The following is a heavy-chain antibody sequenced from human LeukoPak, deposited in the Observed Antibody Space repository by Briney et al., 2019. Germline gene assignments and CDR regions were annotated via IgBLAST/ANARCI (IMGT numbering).Heavy chain of an antibody. CDR2: INPNSGGT. Sequence: ASVKVSCKASGYTFTGYYMHWVRQAPGQGLEWMGWINPNSGGTNYAQKFQGRVTMTRDTSISTAYMELSRLRSDDTAVYYCARTQWLVRLLDYWGQGTLVTVSS. CDR3: ARTQWLVRLLDY. CDR1: GYTFTGYY. J-gene: IGHJ4*02. D-gene: IGHD6-19*01. V-gene: IGHV1-2*02.